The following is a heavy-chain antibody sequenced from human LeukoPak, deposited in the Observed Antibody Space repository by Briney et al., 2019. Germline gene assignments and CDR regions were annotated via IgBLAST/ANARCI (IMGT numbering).Heavy chain of an antibody. D-gene: IGHD2-15*01. Sequence: GGSLRLSCAASGFTFSNYWMTWVRQAPGTGLEWVANIKHDGSETYYVDSVQGRFTISRDNAKNSVYLQMDSLRVEDTAVYCCARGGGNFDFWGQGSLVTVSS. CDR1: GFTFSNYW. V-gene: IGHV3-7*04. CDR3: ARGGGNFDF. CDR2: IKHDGSET. J-gene: IGHJ4*02.